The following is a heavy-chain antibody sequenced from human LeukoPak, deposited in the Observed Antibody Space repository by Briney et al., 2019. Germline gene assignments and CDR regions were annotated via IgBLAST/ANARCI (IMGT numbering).Heavy chain of an antibody. CDR3: ARGGGGWYSKGAFDV. V-gene: IGHV1-18*04. J-gene: IGHJ3*01. CDR2: ISAYNGNT. D-gene: IGHD6-19*01. Sequence: ASVKVSCKASGYTFASYGISWVRQAPGQGLEWMGWISAYNGNTDYAQKLQGRVTMTTDTSTSTAYMELRSLRSDDTAVYYCARGGGGWYSKGAFDVWGRGTMVTVSS. CDR1: GYTFASYG.